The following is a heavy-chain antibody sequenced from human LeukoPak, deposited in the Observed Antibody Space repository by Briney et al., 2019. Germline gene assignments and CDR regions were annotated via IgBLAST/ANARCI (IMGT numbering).Heavy chain of an antibody. V-gene: IGHV1-2*02. CDR1: GYTFTGYY. J-gene: IGHJ4*02. CDR2: INPNSGGT. CDR3: ARAAAAGTTLKY. Sequence: ASVKVSCKASGYTFTGYYMHWVRQAPGQGLEWMGWINPNSGGTNYAQKFQGRVTMTRDTSISTAYMELSRLRSDDTAVYYCARAAAAGTTLKYWGQGTLVTVSS. D-gene: IGHD6-13*01.